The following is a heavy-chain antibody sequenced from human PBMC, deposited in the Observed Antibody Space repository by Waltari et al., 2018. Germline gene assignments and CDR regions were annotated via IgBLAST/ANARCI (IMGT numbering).Heavy chain of an antibody. Sequence: EVQLVESGGGLVQPGGSLRLSCAASGFPLSRYWMSWVRQAPGKGPEWVANIMTDGSEEYYVDSVRGRFTISRDNAKNSLYLQMNSLRPEDTAVYYCARDQWFAFDIWGHETMVTVSS. D-gene: IGHD3-22*01. J-gene: IGHJ3*02. CDR3: ARDQWFAFDI. CDR2: IMTDGSEE. CDR1: GFPLSRYW. V-gene: IGHV3-7*01.